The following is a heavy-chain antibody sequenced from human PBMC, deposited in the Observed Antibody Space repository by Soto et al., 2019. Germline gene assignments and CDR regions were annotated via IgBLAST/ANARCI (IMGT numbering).Heavy chain of an antibody. V-gene: IGHV1-69*02. D-gene: IGHD2-2*01. CDR2: IIPILGIA. CDR3: ARASCSSTSCHNYYGMHV. J-gene: IGHJ6*02. CDR1: GGTFSSYT. Sequence: QVQLVQSGAEVKKPGSSVKVSCKASGGTFSSYTISWVRQAPGQGLEWMGRIIPILGIANYAQKFQGRVTITADKSTSTAYMELSSLRSEDTAVYYCARASCSSTSCHNYYGMHVWGQGTTVTVSS.